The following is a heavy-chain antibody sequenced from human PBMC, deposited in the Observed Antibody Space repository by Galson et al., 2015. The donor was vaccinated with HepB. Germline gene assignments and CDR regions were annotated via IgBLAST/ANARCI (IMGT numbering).Heavy chain of an antibody. J-gene: IGHJ2*01. Sequence: SETLSLTCTVSGGSISSYYWSWIRQPPGKGLEWIGYIYYSGSTNYNPSLKSRVTISVDTSRNQFSLKLSSVTAADTAVYYCARRIGYQLPQRYWYFDLWGRGTLVTVSS. V-gene: IGHV4-59*08. D-gene: IGHD2-2*01. CDR1: GGSISSYY. CDR3: ARRIGYQLPQRYWYFDL. CDR2: IYYSGST.